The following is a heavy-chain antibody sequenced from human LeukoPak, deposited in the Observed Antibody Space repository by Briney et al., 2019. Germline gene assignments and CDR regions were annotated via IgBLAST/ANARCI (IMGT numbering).Heavy chain of an antibody. Sequence: SETLSLTCTVSGGSITSYYWSWIRHPPGKGLEWIGYIYYSGSTNYNPSLKSRVTVSVDTSNNQFSLKLSSVTAADTAVYYCARGGGLIFDYWGQGTLVTVSS. CDR3: ARGGGLIFDY. D-gene: IGHD2-8*01. J-gene: IGHJ4*02. CDR1: GGSITSYY. CDR2: IYYSGST. V-gene: IGHV4-59*01.